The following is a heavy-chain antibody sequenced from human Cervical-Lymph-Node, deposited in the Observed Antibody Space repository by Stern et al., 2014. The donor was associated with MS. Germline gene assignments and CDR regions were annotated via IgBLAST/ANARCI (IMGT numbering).Heavy chain of an antibody. CDR2: IWYDGSNK. CDR3: ARVYRAEDYYYGMDV. D-gene: IGHD2-2*02. Sequence: VQLVESGGGVVQPGRSLRLSCAASGFTFSSYGMHWVRQAPGTGLEWVAVIWYDGSNKYYADSVKGRFTISRDNSKNTLYLQMNSLRAEDTAVYYCARVYRAEDYYYGMDVWGQGTTVTVSS. J-gene: IGHJ6*02. CDR1: GFTFSSYG. V-gene: IGHV3-33*01.